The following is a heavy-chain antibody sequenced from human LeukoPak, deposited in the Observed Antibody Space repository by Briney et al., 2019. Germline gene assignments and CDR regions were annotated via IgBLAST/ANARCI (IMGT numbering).Heavy chain of an antibody. D-gene: IGHD3-10*01. J-gene: IGHJ4*02. Sequence: GGSLRLSCAASGFTFTNYAMSWVRQAPGKGLEWVSGMSGSGSSTYYADSVKGRFTTSRDNSKNMLYLQMNSLRAEDTALYYCAKDLEAYYYADIDYWGQGTLVTVSS. CDR3: AKDLEAYYYADIDY. CDR2: MSGSGSST. CDR1: GFTFTNYA. V-gene: IGHV3-23*01.